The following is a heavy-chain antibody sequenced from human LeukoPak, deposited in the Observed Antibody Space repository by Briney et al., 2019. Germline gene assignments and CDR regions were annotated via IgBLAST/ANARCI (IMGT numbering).Heavy chain of an antibody. CDR1: GYSISSGYY. J-gene: IGHJ4*02. CDR2: IYHSGST. CDR3: ARDSEGELLVVDYFDY. D-gene: IGHD1-26*01. V-gene: IGHV4-38-2*02. Sequence: SETLSLTCTVSGYSISSGYYWGWIRQPPGKGLEWIGSIYHSGSTYYNPSLKSRVTISVDTSKNQFSLKLSSVTAADTAVYYRARDSEGELLVVDYFDYWGQGTLVTVSS.